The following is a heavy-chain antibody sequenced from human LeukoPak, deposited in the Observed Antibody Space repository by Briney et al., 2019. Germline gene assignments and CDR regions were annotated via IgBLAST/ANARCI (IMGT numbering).Heavy chain of an antibody. D-gene: IGHD4-17*01. CDR1: GYSFTNYW. CDR3: ARHLDDYGDYYFDC. V-gene: IGHV5-51*01. CDR2: SDPGDSDT. Sequence: GESLKISCKGSGYSFTNYWIGWVRQMPGKGLEWMGISDPGDSDTRYRPSFQGQVTISVDKSISTAYLQWSSLKASDTAMYYCARHLDDYGDYYFDCWGQGTLVTVSS. J-gene: IGHJ4*02.